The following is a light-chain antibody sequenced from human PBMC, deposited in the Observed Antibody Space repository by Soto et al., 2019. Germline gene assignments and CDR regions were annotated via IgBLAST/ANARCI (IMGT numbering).Light chain of an antibody. V-gene: IGLV1-40*01. CDR1: SSNIGAGYD. CDR3: QSSDSSLGGYVV. CDR2: GNS. J-gene: IGLJ2*01. Sequence: QSVLTQPPSVSGAPGQRVTISCTGSSSNIGAGYDVHWYQQLPGTAPKLLIYGNSNRPSGVPDRFSGSKSGTSASLAITGLQAEDEADYYCQSSDSSLGGYVVFGGGTKLTVL.